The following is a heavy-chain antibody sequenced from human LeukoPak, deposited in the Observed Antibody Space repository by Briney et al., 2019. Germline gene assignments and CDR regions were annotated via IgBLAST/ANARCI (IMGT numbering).Heavy chain of an antibody. CDR3: AREENNYDFDY. V-gene: IGHV1-2*06. J-gene: IGHJ4*02. D-gene: IGHD4-11*01. CDR2: INPNSGGT. Sequence: ASVKVSCKASGYSFTGYYIHWVRQAPGQGLECMGRINPNSGGTNYAQKFQGRVTVTRDTSISTAYMELSRLRSDDTAVYYCAREENNYDFDYWGQGTLVTVSS. CDR1: GYSFTGYY.